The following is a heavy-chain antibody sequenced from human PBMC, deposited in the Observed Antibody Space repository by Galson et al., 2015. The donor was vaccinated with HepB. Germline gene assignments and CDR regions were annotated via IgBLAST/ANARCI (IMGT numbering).Heavy chain of an antibody. V-gene: IGHV3-7*03. CDR1: GFTFSNYW. D-gene: IGHD3-10*01. J-gene: IGHJ6*02. CDR3: ARDNGVLVDHFYGSGGYYQYNGMDV. CDR2: IKRDGSEK. Sequence: SLRLSCAASGFTFSNYWMSWVRQGPGKGLEWVANIKRDGSEKYYVDSVKGRFTISRDNAKNLLYLQMNSLRVEDTAVYYCARDNGVLVDHFYGSGGYYQYNGMDVWGQGTTATVSS.